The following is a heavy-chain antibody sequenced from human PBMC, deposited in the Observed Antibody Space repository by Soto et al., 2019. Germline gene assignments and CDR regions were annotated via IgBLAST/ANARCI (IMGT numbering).Heavy chain of an antibody. Sequence: EVPLVESGGGLVQPGGSLRLSCAASGLLFTTYWINLVRQAPGKGLVWVSRSDNDGSGTSYADSVKGRFTISRDNAKNTVYLQMNRLRAEDTAVYYWKTVFEYWGQGTLVTVSS. CDR1: GLLFTTYW. CDR2: SDNDGSGT. J-gene: IGHJ4*02. CDR3: KTVFEY. V-gene: IGHV3-74*01.